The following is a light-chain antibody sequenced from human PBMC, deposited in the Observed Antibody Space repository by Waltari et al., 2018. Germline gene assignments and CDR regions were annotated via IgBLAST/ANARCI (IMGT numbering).Light chain of an antibody. V-gene: IGKV1-39*01. CDR3: QQSYSTPRT. J-gene: IGKJ2*01. CDR2: AAT. Sequence: DVQMTQSASSLSASVGDTVTITCRASQTISRYLNWYQQQPGKAPKLLIYAATTLQSEVPSRLTGSGSGTDFTLTISSVQPEDFATYYCQQSYSTPRTFGQGTKLDIK. CDR1: QTISRY.